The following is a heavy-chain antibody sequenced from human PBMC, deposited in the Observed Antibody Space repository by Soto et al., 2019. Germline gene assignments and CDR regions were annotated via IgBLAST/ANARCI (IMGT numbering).Heavy chain of an antibody. CDR2: IYHSGST. D-gene: IGHD3-10*01. Sequence: SETLSLTCAVSGGSISSSNWWSWVRQPPGKGLEWIGEIYHSGSTNYNPALKSRVTISVDKSKNQFSLKLSSVTAADTAVYYCAREGGYYYGSGSYKTNYYGMDVWGQGTTVS. CDR1: GGSISSSNW. V-gene: IGHV4-4*02. CDR3: AREGGYYYGSGSYKTNYYGMDV. J-gene: IGHJ6*02.